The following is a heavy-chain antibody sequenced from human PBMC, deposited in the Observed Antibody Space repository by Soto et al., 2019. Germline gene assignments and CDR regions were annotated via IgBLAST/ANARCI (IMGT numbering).Heavy chain of an antibody. CDR2: IIPIFGTA. J-gene: IGHJ6*02. V-gene: IGHV1-69*06. CDR1: GGTFSSYA. CDR3: ARGRDGFYYYGMDV. D-gene: IGHD5-12*01. Sequence: ASVKVSCKASGGTFSSYAISCVRQAPGQGLEWLGGIIPIFGTANYAQKFQGRVTITADKSTSTAYMELSSLRSEDTAVYYCARGRDGFYYYGMDVWGQGTTVTVSS.